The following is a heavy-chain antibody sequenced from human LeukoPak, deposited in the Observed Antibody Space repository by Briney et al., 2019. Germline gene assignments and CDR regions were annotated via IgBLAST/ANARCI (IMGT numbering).Heavy chain of an antibody. CDR3: ARGGRRITMIVVVITQVSPHAFDI. J-gene: IGHJ3*02. D-gene: IGHD3-22*01. V-gene: IGHV4-34*01. CDR1: GFTFSSYE. Sequence: GSLRLSCAASGFTFSSYEMNWVRQPPGKGLEWIGEINHSGSTNYNPSLKSRVTISVDTSKNQFSLKLSSVTAADTAVYYCARGGRRITMIVVVITQVSPHAFDIWGQGTMVTVSS. CDR2: INHSGST.